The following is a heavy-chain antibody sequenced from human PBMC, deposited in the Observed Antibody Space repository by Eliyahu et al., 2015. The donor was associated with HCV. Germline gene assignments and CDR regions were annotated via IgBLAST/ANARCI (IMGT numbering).Heavy chain of an antibody. CDR1: GFTFSSYW. CDR3: ASAGYCSGGSCYIDFDY. D-gene: IGHD2-15*01. J-gene: IGHJ4*02. CDR2: INSDGSST. Sequence: EVQLVXSGGGLVQPGGSLRLSCXASGFTFSSYWMHWVRQAPGKGLVWVSRINSDGSSTSYADSVKGRFTISRDNAKNTLYLQMNSLRAEDTAVYYCASAGYCSGGSCYIDFDYWGQGTLVTVSS. V-gene: IGHV3-74*01.